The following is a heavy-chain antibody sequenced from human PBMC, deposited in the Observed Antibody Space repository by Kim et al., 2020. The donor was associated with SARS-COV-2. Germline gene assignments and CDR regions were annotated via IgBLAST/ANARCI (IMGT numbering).Heavy chain of an antibody. D-gene: IGHD3-10*01. J-gene: IGHJ5*02. V-gene: IGHV4-34*01. Sequence: NPSLKSRVTISVYTSQNQFSLKLSSVTAANTAVYYCGRGGGSGANNWFDPWGQGTLITVSS. CDR3: GRGGGSGANNWFDP.